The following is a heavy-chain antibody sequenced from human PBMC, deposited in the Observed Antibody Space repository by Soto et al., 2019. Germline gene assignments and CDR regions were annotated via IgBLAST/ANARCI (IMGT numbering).Heavy chain of an antibody. CDR1: GYTFTNYA. Sequence: QIQLVQSGAEMKKPGASVKVSCKASGYTFTNYAMHWVRQAPGQSLEWMGRINTANGDTIYSQNFQGRVTITRDASARTVYLELSSPRFEDSAVYYCGRGQATFDPWGQGTLVTVSS. CDR3: GRGQATFDP. J-gene: IGHJ5*02. CDR2: INTANGDT. V-gene: IGHV1-3*04.